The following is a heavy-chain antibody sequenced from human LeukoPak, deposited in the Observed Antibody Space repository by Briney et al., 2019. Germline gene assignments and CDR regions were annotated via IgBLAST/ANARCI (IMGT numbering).Heavy chain of an antibody. Sequence: SETLSLTYAVYGGSFSGYYWSWIRQPPGKGLEWIGEINHSGSTNYNPSLKSRVTISVDTSKNQFSLKLSSVTAADTAVYYCARHRGYCSGGSCHNHFDYWGQGTLVTVSS. D-gene: IGHD2-15*01. CDR1: GGSFSGYY. CDR3: ARHRGYCSGGSCHNHFDY. CDR2: INHSGST. J-gene: IGHJ4*02. V-gene: IGHV4-34*01.